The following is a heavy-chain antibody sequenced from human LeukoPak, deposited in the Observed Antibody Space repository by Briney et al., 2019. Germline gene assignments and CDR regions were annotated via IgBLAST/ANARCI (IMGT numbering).Heavy chain of an antibody. CDR2: IWYDGSNK. D-gene: IGHD6-19*01. Sequence: PGGSLRLSCAASGFTSSSYGMHWVRQAPGKGLEWVAVIWYDGSNKYYADSVKGRFTISRDNSKNTLYLQMNSLRAEDTAVYYCARDLGQWLAPDAFDIWGQGTMVTVSS. CDR1: GFTSSSYG. V-gene: IGHV3-33*01. CDR3: ARDLGQWLAPDAFDI. J-gene: IGHJ3*02.